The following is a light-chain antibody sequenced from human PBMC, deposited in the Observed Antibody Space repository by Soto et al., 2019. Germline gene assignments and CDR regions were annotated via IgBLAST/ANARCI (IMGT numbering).Light chain of an antibody. V-gene: IGKV1-5*01. Sequence: DIQMTQSPSTLSASVGDRVTITCRSSQSISSWLAWSQQKPGKAPQLLMYDASSLDSGVPSRFSGSGYGTEFTLTISSVQPDDFATYDCQQDNAYPWTFGEGTKVESK. CDR2: DAS. CDR3: QQDNAYPWT. CDR1: QSISSW. J-gene: IGKJ1*01.